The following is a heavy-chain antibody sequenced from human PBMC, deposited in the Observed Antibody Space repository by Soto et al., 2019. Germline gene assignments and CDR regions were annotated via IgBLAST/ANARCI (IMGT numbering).Heavy chain of an antibody. D-gene: IGHD6-13*01. CDR3: AKDRQQGAASHWFDP. CDR2: ISFDGSKT. Sequence: QVQLVESGGGVVQPGTSLRLSCTASGFTFSRYGMNWVRQAPGKGLEWVAVISFDGSKTGYADFAKGRFTVSRDNSKNTLFLQMNSLRSEDTAVDYGAKDRQQGAASHWFDPWGQGTRVAVSS. J-gene: IGHJ5*02. CDR1: GFTFSRYG. V-gene: IGHV3-30*18.